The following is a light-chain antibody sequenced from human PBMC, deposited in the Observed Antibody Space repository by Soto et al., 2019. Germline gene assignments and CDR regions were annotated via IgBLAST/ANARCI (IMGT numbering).Light chain of an antibody. J-gene: IGKJ5*01. CDR2: DAS. CDR1: QRVSRN. CDR3: QQYGSSPPDT. Sequence: EIVLTQSPGTLSLSPGERATLSCRASQRVSRNLAWYQQKPGQAPRLLIYDASTRATGIPDRFSGSGSGTDFTLTISRLEPEDFAVYYCQQYGSSPPDTFGQGTRLEIK. V-gene: IGKV3-20*01.